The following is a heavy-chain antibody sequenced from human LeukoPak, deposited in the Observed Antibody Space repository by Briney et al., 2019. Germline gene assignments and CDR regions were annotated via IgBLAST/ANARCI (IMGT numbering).Heavy chain of an antibody. D-gene: IGHD3-16*02. Sequence: GGSLRLSCAASGFTFGSYAMSWVRQAPGKGLEWVSAISGSGGSTYYADSVKGRFTISRDNSKNTLYLQMNSLRAEDTAVYYCAKQFAITFGGVIVAVFDYWGQGTLVTVSS. CDR2: ISGSGGST. CDR3: AKQFAITFGGVIVAVFDY. V-gene: IGHV3-23*01. CDR1: GFTFGSYA. J-gene: IGHJ4*02.